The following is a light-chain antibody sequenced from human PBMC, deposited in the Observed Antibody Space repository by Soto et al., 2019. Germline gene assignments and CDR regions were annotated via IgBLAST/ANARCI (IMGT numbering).Light chain of an antibody. CDR1: QGISSH. CDR2: TAS. V-gene: IGKV1-8*01. Sequence: AIRMTQSPSSFSASTGDRVTITCRASQGISSHLGWYQVKPGKAPRLLIYTASYLESGVPSRFSGSGSGTDFTLTISSLQSEDFAVSYCQQYFSYPLTRGGGTKVEIK. J-gene: IGKJ4*01. CDR3: QQYFSYPLT.